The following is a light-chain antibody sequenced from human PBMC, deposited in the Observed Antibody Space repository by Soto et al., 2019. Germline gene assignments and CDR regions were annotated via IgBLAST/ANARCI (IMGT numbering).Light chain of an antibody. V-gene: IGKV3-15*01. CDR3: QQYNTWSSIT. Sequence: EIVMTQSPATLSVSPGERVTLSCRASQSISSNLAWYQQKPGQAPSLLMYGTSTRATGIPARFSGSGSGTEFTLTISRLQSEDFAVHYCQQYNTWSSITFGQGTRLEIK. CDR2: GTS. CDR1: QSISSN. J-gene: IGKJ5*01.